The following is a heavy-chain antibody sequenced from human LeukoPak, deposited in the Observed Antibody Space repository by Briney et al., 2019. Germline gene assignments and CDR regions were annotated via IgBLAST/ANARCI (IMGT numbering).Heavy chain of an antibody. J-gene: IGHJ4*02. D-gene: IGHD3-22*01. CDR1: GFTFSSYW. Sequence: GGSLRLSCAASGFTFSSYWMSWVRQAPGKGLEWVANIKQDGSEKYYVDSVKGRFTISRDNANNSLYLQMNSLRAEDTAVYYCAAGRRGYYDSSGYLRGWGQGTLVTVSS. CDR2: IKQDGSEK. V-gene: IGHV3-7*01. CDR3: AAGRRGYYDSSGYLRG.